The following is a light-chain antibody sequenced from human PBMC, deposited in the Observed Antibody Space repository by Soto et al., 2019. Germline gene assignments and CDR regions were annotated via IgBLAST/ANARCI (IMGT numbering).Light chain of an antibody. V-gene: IGKV1-5*03. CDR1: QTISNW. Sequence: DIQMTQSPSTLSASVGDRVTISCRASQTISNWLAWYQQKPGKAPKLLIYKASSLESGVPSRFSGSGSGTEFTLTISSLQPDDFAVYYCQQYGNSPQTFGQGTKV. CDR2: KAS. CDR3: QQYGNSPQT. J-gene: IGKJ1*01.